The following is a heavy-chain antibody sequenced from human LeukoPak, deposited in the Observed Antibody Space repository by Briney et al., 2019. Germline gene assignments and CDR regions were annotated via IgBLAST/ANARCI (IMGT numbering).Heavy chain of an antibody. CDR3: AREDRVGATTGSDH. J-gene: IGHJ4*02. V-gene: IGHV4-39*01. CDR1: GGSISSSSYY. CDR2: IYYNGAT. Sequence: SETLSLTCTVSGGSISSSSYYWSWIRQRPGKGLQWIGTIYYNGATQYNPSLKSRVTISVDTYKNQFSLKLTSVTAADTAVYYCAREDRVGATTGSDHWGQGTLVTVSS. D-gene: IGHD1-26*01.